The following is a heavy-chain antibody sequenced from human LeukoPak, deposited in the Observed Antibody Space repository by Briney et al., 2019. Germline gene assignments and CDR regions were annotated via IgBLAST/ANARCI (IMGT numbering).Heavy chain of an antibody. D-gene: IGHD6-13*01. V-gene: IGHV4-4*07. CDR3: ARAGIATAGTIWFDP. Sequence: SSETLSLTCTVSGGSISSYYWSWIRQPAGKGLEWIGRIYTSGNTKYNPSLKSRVTMSVDTSKNQFSLKLSSVTAADTAVYYCARAGIATAGTIWFDPWGQGTLDTVSS. CDR1: GGSISSYY. J-gene: IGHJ5*02. CDR2: IYTSGNT.